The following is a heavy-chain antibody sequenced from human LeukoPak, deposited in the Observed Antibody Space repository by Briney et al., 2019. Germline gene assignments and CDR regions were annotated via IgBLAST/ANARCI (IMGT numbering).Heavy chain of an antibody. CDR3: ARDSPSSSGWYKGGAFDI. CDR2: IYTSGST. D-gene: IGHD6-19*01. V-gene: IGHV4-4*07. Sequence: SETLSLTCTVSGGSISSYYWSWIRQPPGKGLEWIGRIYTSGSTNYNPSLKSRVTMSVDTSKNQFSLKLGSVTAADTAVYYCARDSPSSSGWYKGGAFDIWGQGTMVTVSS. CDR1: GGSISSYY. J-gene: IGHJ3*02.